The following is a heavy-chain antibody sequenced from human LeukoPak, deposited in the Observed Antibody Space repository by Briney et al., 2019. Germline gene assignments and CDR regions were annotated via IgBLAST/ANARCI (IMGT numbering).Heavy chain of an antibody. CDR3: AREGELSSGGTDVNDY. D-gene: IGHD2-15*01. V-gene: IGHV4-30-2*01. Sequence: PSETLSLTCTVSGGSISSGGYYWSWIRQPPGKGLEWIGYIYHSGSTYYNPSLKSRVTISVDRSKNQFSLKLSSVTAADTAVYYCAREGELSSGGTDVNDYWGQGTLVTVSS. CDR1: GGSISSGGYY. J-gene: IGHJ4*02. CDR2: IYHSGST.